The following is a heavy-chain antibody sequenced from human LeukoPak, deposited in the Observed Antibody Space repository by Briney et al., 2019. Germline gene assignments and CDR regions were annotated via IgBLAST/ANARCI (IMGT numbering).Heavy chain of an antibody. V-gene: IGHV4-34*01. D-gene: IGHD3-9*01. CDR3: ARGPYYDILTGYYTTPPLRAFGI. CDR1: GGSFSGYY. Sequence: SETLSLTCAVYGGSFSGYYWSWIRQPPGKGLEWIGEINHSGSTNYNPSLKSRVTISVDTSKNQFSLKLSSVTAADTAVYYCARGPYYDILTGYYTTPPLRAFGIWGQGTMVTVSS. CDR2: INHSGST. J-gene: IGHJ3*02.